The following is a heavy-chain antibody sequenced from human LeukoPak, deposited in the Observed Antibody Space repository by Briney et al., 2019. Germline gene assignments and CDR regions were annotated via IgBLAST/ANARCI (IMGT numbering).Heavy chain of an antibody. D-gene: IGHD6-25*01. CDR1: GGSISSYY. J-gene: IGHJ4*02. V-gene: IGHV4-34*01. CDR3: ARGFSSGLDY. CDR2: INHSGST. Sequence: SETLSLTCTVSGGSISSYYWSWIRQPAGKGLEWIGEINHSGSTNYNPSLKSRVTISVDTSKNQFSLKLSSVTAADTAVYYCARGFSSGLDYWGQGTLVTVSS.